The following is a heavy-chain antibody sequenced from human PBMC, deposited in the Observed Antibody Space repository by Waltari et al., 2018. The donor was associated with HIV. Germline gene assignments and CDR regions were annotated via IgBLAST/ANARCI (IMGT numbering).Heavy chain of an antibody. CDR1: GYTFSNHE. Sequence: QVQLVQSGAEVKKPGAAVKVYCKASGYTFSNHEISWVRQGTGQGLEWMGWMNPNSGNTGYAQKCQGRGTMTRDISISTAYLELSSLRSEDTAVYYCPRRKYDGSGYHDASDIWGQGTMVTVSS. D-gene: IGHD3-22*01. J-gene: IGHJ3*02. CDR3: PRRKYDGSGYHDASDI. CDR2: MNPNSGNT. V-gene: IGHV1-8*01.